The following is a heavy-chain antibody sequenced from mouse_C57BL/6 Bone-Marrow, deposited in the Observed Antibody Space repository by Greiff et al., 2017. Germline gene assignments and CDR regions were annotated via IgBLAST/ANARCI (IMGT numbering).Heavy chain of an antibody. D-gene: IGHD3-1*01. V-gene: IGHV1-81*01. CDR1: GSTFTSYA. Sequence: VQLQQSGAELARPGASVKLSCKASGSTFTSYALSWVKQSTGQGLEWIGELTPRSGNTYYNEKFKGKATLTADKSYSTAYMELRSLTSYDSAVYFSTRRYFGLFAYWGQGTLVTVSA. CDR2: LTPRSGNT. J-gene: IGHJ3*01. CDR3: TRRYFGLFAY.